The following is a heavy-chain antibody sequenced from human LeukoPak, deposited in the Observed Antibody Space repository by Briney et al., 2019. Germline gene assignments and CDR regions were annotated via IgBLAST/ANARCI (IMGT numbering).Heavy chain of an antibody. D-gene: IGHD2-21*01. CDR3: TREGLDP. CDR1: GFTFSSYW. Sequence: PGGPLRLSCAASGFTFSSYWMHWVRQAPGKGLVWVSRIDSDGTGTIYADSVRGRFTISRDNAKNTMYLQMNSLRVEDTAVYYCTREGLDPWGQGTLVTVSS. J-gene: IGHJ5*02. CDR2: IDSDGTGT. V-gene: IGHV3-74*01.